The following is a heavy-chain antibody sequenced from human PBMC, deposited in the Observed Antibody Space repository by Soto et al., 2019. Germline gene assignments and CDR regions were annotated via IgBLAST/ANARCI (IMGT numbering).Heavy chain of an antibody. V-gene: IGHV4-59*08. CDR2: LYYSGST. J-gene: IGHJ4*02. Sequence: QVQLQESGPGLVKPSETLSLTCTVSGGSISSYYWSWVRQPPGKGLEWIGYLYYSGSTNYNPSLRSRVTISVDTSINQFSLKLSSVTSADTAVYYCARQKTIFVVVATFDSWGQGTLVTVSS. CDR3: ARQKTIFVVVATFDS. CDR1: GGSISSYY. D-gene: IGHD3-3*01.